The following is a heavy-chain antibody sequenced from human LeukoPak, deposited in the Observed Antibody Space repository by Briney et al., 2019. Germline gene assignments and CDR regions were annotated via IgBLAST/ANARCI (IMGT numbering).Heavy chain of an antibody. V-gene: IGHV1-18*01. J-gene: IGHJ6*03. D-gene: IGHD1-1*01. Sequence: ASVKVSCKASGYTFTSYGISWVRQAPGQGLEWMGWISAYNGNTNYAQKLQGRVTMTTDTSTSTAYMELRSLRSDDTAVYYCTTHRGTTYYMDVWGKGTTVTISS. CDR1: GYTFTSYG. CDR3: TTHRGTTYYMDV. CDR2: ISAYNGNT.